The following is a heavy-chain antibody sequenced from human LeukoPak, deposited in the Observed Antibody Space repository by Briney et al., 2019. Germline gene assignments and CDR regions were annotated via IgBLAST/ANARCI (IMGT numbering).Heavy chain of an antibody. CDR1: GFTFSSYS. Sequence: GGSLRLSCAASGFTFSSYSMSWVRQAPGKGLEWVSGISGSGDNTYYADSVKGRFTISRDNSKNTLYVQVNSLGTEDTAAYYCAKGSYYDSSGSFYFDYWGQGTLVTVSS. CDR2: ISGSGDNT. CDR3: AKGSYYDSSGSFYFDY. V-gene: IGHV3-23*01. J-gene: IGHJ4*02. D-gene: IGHD3-22*01.